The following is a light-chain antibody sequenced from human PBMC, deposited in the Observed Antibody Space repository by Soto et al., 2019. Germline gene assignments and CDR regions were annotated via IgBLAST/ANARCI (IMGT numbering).Light chain of an antibody. Sequence: TGTSSDVGGYNYVSWYQQHPGKGPKLMIYEVSNRPSGVSNRFSGSKSGNTATLTISGLQAEDEADYYCSSYTSTTTRVFGTGTKVTGL. CDR2: EVS. CDR1: SSDVGGYNY. J-gene: IGLJ1*01. CDR3: SSYTSTTTRV. V-gene: IGLV2-14*03.